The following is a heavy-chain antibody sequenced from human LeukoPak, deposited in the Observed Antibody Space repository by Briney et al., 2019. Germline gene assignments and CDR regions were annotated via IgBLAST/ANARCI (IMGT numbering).Heavy chain of an antibody. CDR1: GGSISSYY. J-gene: IGHJ4*02. D-gene: IGHD4-17*01. Sequence: PSETLSLTCTVSGGSISSYYWSWIRQPPGKGLEWIGYIYYSGSTNYNPSLKSRVTISVGTSKNQFSLKLSSVTAADTAVYYCARRAGDLRHNSRGAFDYWGQGTLVTVSS. CDR2: IYYSGST. CDR3: ARRAGDLRHNSRGAFDY. V-gene: IGHV4-59*08.